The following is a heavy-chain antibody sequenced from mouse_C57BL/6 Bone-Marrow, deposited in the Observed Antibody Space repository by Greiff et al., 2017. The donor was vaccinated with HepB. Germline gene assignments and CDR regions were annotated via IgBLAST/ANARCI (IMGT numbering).Heavy chain of an antibody. CDR2: ISSGGDYI. CDR1: GFTFSSYA. V-gene: IGHV5-9-1*02. Sequence: EVKLMESGEGLVKPGGSLKLSCAASGFTFSSYAMSWVRQTPEKRLEWVAYISSGGDYIYYADTVKGRFTISRDNARNTLYLQMSSLKSEDTAMYYCTRRSSNYAMDYWGQGTSVTVSS. CDR3: TRRSSNYAMDY. D-gene: IGHD1-3*01. J-gene: IGHJ4*01.